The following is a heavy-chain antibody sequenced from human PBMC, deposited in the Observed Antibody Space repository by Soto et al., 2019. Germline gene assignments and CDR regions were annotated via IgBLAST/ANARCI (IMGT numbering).Heavy chain of an antibody. J-gene: IGHJ5*02. D-gene: IGHD4-4*01. Sequence: SVKVSCKASGGTFSSYAISWVRQAPGQGLEWMGGIIPIFGTANYAQKFQGRVTITADESTSTAYMELSSLRSEGTAVYYCARYSNYVNNWFDPWGQGTLVTVSS. CDR3: ARYSNYVNNWFDP. CDR2: IIPIFGTA. V-gene: IGHV1-69*13. CDR1: GGTFSSYA.